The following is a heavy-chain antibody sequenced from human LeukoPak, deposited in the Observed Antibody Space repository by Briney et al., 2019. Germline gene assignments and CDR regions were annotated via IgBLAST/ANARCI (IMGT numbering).Heavy chain of an antibody. V-gene: IGHV4-4*02. J-gene: IGHJ4*02. CDR1: GGSLSSSNW. CDR3: ARGEGYSYGQYYFDY. D-gene: IGHD5-18*01. CDR2: IYHSGST. Sequence: SETLSLTCAVSGGSLSSSNWWGWVRQPPGKGLEWIGEIYHSGSTNYNPSLKSRVTISVDKSKNQFSLKLSSVTAADTAVYYCARGEGYSYGQYYFDYWGQGTLVTVCS.